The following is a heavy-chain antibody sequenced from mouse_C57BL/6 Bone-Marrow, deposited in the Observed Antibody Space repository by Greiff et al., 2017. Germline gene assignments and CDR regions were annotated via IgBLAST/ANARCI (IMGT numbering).Heavy chain of an antibody. J-gene: IGHJ3*01. V-gene: IGHV1-50*01. Sequence: QVQLQQPGAELVKPGASVKLSCKASGYTFTSYWMQWVKQRPGQGLEWIGEIDPSDSYPNYNQKFKGKATLTVDTSSRTAYMQLSSLTSEVSAVYYWAPLDSSGYVMVYWGQGTLVTVSA. CDR3: APLDSSGYVMVY. CDR2: IDPSDSYP. CDR1: GYTFTSYW. D-gene: IGHD3-2*02.